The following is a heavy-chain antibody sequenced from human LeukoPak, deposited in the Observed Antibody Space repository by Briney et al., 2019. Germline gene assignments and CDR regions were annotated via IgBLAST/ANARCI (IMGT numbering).Heavy chain of an antibody. CDR1: GFTFSSYG. Sequence: GGSLRLSCAASGFTFSSYGMHWVRQAPGKGLEWVAFIRYDGSNKYYADSVKGRFTISRDNSKNTLYLQMNSLRAEDTAVYYCAKDFRIVGATPGYRGQGTLVTVSS. CDR2: IRYDGSNK. D-gene: IGHD1-26*01. J-gene: IGHJ4*02. CDR3: AKDFRIVGATPGY. V-gene: IGHV3-30*02.